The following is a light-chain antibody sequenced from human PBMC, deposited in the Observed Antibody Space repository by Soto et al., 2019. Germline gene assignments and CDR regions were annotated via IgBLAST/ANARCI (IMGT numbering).Light chain of an antibody. Sequence: EIVLTQSPGTLSLSPGERATLSCRASQSVSNNYLAWYQQKPGQAPRLLIYGASNRATGIPDRFSGSGSGTDFTLTISRLEPEDFATYYCQQRINWPVTFGPGTKVDIK. CDR3: QQRINWPVT. V-gene: IGKV3D-20*02. CDR1: QSVSNNY. CDR2: GAS. J-gene: IGKJ3*01.